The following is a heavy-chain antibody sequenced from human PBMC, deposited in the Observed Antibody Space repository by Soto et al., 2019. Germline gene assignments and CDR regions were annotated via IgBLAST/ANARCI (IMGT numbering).Heavy chain of an antibody. CDR2: IYPGDSDT. Sequence: GESLKISCEGSGYSFASYWIGWVRQMPGKGLEWMGIIYPGDSDTRYSPSFQGQVTISADKSISTAYLQWSSLKASDTAMYYCASPSVTMVRGVIIVTLFDYWGQGTLVTVSS. CDR1: GYSFASYW. CDR3: ASPSVTMVRGVIIVTLFDY. V-gene: IGHV5-51*01. J-gene: IGHJ4*02. D-gene: IGHD3-10*01.